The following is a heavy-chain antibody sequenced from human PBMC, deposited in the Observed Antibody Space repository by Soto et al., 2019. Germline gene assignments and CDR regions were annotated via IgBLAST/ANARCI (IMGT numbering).Heavy chain of an antibody. V-gene: IGHV6-1*01. CDR1: GDSVSSNSAA. Sequence: PSQTLSLTCAISGDSVSSNSAAWNWIRQSPSRGLEWLGRTYYRSKWYNDYAVSVKSRITINPDTSKNHFSLQLNSVTPEDTAVFYCARSPYGDYHRYYYYGMDVWGQGTTVTVSS. J-gene: IGHJ6*02. CDR3: ARSPYGDYHRYYYYGMDV. D-gene: IGHD4-17*01. CDR2: TYYRSKWYN.